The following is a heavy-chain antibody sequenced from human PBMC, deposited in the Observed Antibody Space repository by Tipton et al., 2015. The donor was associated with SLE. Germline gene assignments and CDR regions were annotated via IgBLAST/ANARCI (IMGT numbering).Heavy chain of an antibody. CDR3: ARGSVAADDF. J-gene: IGHJ4*02. V-gene: IGHV4-34*01. Sequence: TLSLTCAVYGGSFSGYYWSWIRQPPGKGLEWIGEMDHSGITNYNPSLKSRVTISVETSKNHFPLTLSSVTAADTAVYYCARGSVAADDFWGQGTLVTVSS. CDR2: MDHSGIT. D-gene: IGHD2-15*01. CDR1: GGSFSGYY.